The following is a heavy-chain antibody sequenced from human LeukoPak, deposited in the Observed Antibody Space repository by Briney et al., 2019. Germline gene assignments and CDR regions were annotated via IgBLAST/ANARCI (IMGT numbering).Heavy chain of an antibody. CDR3: ARVTYVDDMLYQYFDY. Sequence: PSETLSLTCAVSSYSISSGSYWGWIRPSPGKGLGWAGSILHSGNSYYNPSLKSRLTMSVDTSKNQFSLKLTSVTAADTALYYCARVTYVDDMLYQYFDYWGQGILVTVSS. CDR2: ILHSGNS. D-gene: IGHD4-17*01. CDR1: SYSISSGSY. J-gene: IGHJ4*02. V-gene: IGHV4-38-2*01.